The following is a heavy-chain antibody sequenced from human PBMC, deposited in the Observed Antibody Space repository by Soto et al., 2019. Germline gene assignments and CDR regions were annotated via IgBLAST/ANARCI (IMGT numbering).Heavy chain of an antibody. D-gene: IGHD6-19*01. V-gene: IGHV1-69*02. CDR3: ARAGAGWLVLS. Sequence: QVQLVQSGAEVKKPGSSVKVSCKASGGTFSSYTISWVRQAPGQGLEWMGRIIPILGIANYAQKFLGRVTITADKSTTTAYMELSSLRSEDTAVYYCARAGAGWLVLSWGQGTLITVSS. J-gene: IGHJ5*02. CDR2: IIPILGIA. CDR1: GGTFSSYT.